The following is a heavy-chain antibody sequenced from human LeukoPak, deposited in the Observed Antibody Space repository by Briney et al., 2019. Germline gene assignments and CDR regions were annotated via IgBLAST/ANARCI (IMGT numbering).Heavy chain of an antibody. CDR2: ISGSGGST. Sequence: GGSLRLSCVASGFTVSSNYMSWVRQAPGKGLEWVSAISGSGGSTYYADSVKGRFTISRDNSKNTLYLQMNSLRAEDTAVYYCAKAGIAAAGIGGYYYYMDVWGKGTTVTVSS. V-gene: IGHV3-23*01. CDR3: AKAGIAAAGIGGYYYYMDV. J-gene: IGHJ6*03. CDR1: GFTVSSNY. D-gene: IGHD6-13*01.